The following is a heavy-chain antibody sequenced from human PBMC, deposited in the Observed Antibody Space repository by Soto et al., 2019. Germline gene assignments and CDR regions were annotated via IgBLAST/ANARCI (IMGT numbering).Heavy chain of an antibody. CDR1: GFIFRSYD. CDR2: IDTAGDT. J-gene: IGHJ6*02. Sequence: GGSLRLSCAASGFIFRSYDMQWFRQAPGKGLEWVSGIDTAGDTYYPGSVKGRFTVSRENAKNSLFLQMNSLRAGDTAVYYCARALWGSGSYYGPVCAMDVWGQGTTVTVSS. CDR3: ARALWGSGSYYGPVCAMDV. V-gene: IGHV3-13*04. D-gene: IGHD3-10*01.